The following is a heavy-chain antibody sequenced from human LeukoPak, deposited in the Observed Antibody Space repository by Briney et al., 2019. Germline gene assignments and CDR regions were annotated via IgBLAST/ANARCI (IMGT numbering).Heavy chain of an antibody. J-gene: IGHJ4*02. Sequence: GGSLRLSRAASGFTFSSYWMSWVRQAPGKGLEWVANIKQDGSEKYYVDSVKGRFTISRDNAKNSLYLQMNSLRAEDTAVYYCARDNYYGSGSFGDWGQGTLVTVSS. D-gene: IGHD3-10*01. V-gene: IGHV3-7*04. CDR2: IKQDGSEK. CDR1: GFTFSSYW. CDR3: ARDNYYGSGSFGD.